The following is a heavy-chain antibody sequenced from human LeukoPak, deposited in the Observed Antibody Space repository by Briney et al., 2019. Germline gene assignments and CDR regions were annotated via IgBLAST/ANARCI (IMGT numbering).Heavy chain of an antibody. CDR3: ARGVEWFGEYLVG. CDR2: INPNSGAT. J-gene: IGHJ4*02. CDR1: GYTFTGYY. V-gene: IGHV1-2*02. Sequence: ASVKVSCKASGYTFTGYYMHWVRQAPGQGLEWLGWINPNSGATNYAQKFQGRVTMTRDTSISTAYMDLSRLRSDDTAVYYCARGVEWFGEYLVGWGQGTLVTVSS. D-gene: IGHD3-10*01.